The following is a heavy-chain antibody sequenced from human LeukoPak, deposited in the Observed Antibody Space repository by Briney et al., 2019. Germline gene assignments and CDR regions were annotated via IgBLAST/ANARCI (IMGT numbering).Heavy chain of an antibody. CDR2: IYYSGST. J-gene: IGHJ4*02. V-gene: IGHV4-39*01. D-gene: IGHD5-18*01. Sequence: SQTLSLTCTVSGGSISSSSYYWGWIRQPPGKGLEWIESIYYSGSTYYNPSLKSRVTISVDTSKNQFSLKLSSVTAADTAVYYCARRPYSYGSLGFYDYWGQGTLVTVSS. CDR3: ARRPYSYGSLGFYDY. CDR1: GGSISSSSYY.